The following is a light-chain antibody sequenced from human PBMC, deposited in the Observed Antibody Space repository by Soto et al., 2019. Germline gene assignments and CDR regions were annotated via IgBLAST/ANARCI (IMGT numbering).Light chain of an antibody. J-gene: IGKJ1*01. V-gene: IGKV1-5*01. CDR2: NAF. Sequence: DIKLTQSPSTLSASIGDAVTIPCRASLSISGWLAWYQHAQGKAPKLLIFNAFTLQRGVPSRFRGGGSGTEFNLTISSLHPDDSAIYYCQQYNSYPWTFGLGTKVDI. CDR1: LSISGW. CDR3: QQYNSYPWT.